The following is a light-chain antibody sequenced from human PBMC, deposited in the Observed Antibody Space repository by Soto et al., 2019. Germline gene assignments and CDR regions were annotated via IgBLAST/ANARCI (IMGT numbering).Light chain of an antibody. CDR2: RNN. J-gene: IGLJ2*01. CDR1: SSNIGSNY. V-gene: IGLV1-47*01. Sequence: QSVLTQPPSASGTPGQRVTISCSGSSSNIGSNYVYWYQQLPGTAPKLLIYRNNQRPSGVPDRFSGSKSGTSAYLAISGRRSEDEADYYCAAWDDSLSGLFGGGTKLPVL. CDR3: AAWDDSLSGL.